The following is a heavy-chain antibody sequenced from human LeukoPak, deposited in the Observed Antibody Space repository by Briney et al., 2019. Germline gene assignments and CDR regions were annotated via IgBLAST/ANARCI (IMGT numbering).Heavy chain of an antibody. CDR1: GFTFSSYA. Sequence: GGSLRLSCSASGFTFSSYAMHWVRQAPGKGLEYVSAISGNGGSTYYADSVKSRFTISRDNSKNTLYLQMSSLRAEATAVYYCVKDRSDILTGPGSNWGQGTLVTVSS. CDR3: VKDRSDILTGPGSN. V-gene: IGHV3-64D*06. D-gene: IGHD3-9*01. J-gene: IGHJ4*02. CDR2: ISGNGGST.